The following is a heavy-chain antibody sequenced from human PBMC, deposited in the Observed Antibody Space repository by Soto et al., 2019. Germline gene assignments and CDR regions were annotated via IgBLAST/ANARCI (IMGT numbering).Heavy chain of an antibody. V-gene: IGHV4-39*01. CDR1: GDSIRRSSYY. D-gene: IGHD2-2*01. CDR3: ASRYAPSEFDH. CDR2: IHNNGGT. Sequence: SETLWLTWRVSGDSIRRSSYYWGWIRHAPGGGLVWIGNIHNNGGTQYTPSLKSRVTISVDTSNNQFSLKLTSVTAADTGVYYCASRYAPSEFDHWGQGSLVTVSS. J-gene: IGHJ4*02.